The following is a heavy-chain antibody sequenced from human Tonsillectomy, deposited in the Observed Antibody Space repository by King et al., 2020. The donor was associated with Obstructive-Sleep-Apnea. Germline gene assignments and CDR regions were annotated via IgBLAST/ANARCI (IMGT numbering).Heavy chain of an antibody. J-gene: IGHJ4*02. CDR2: ISWDGGST. D-gene: IGHD3-3*01. V-gene: IGHV3-43D*03. CDR3: AKMSGYGGGWVDY. Sequence: QLVQSGGVVVQPGGSLRLSCAASGFTFDEYAMGWVRQAPGKGLEWVSLISWDGGSTYYGDSVKGRFTISRDNRNNSLCLQMNSLRPEDTALYYCAKMSGYGGGWVDYWGQGTLVTVSS. CDR1: GFTFDEYA.